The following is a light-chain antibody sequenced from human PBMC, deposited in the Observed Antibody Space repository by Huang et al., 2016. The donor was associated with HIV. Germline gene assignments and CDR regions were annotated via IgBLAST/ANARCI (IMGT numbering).Light chain of an antibody. J-gene: IGKJ2*01. CDR3: HQSRSFPYT. CDR2: YAS. V-gene: IGKV6-21*02. CDR1: QSIGNS. Sequence: EIVLTQSPDFQSVTPKEKVTITCRASQSIGNSLHWYQQKPGQSPSLLIKYASQSISGVPSRFSGSGFGTDFTLTFNSLESEDAATYYCHQSRSFPYTFGQGTRLEIK.